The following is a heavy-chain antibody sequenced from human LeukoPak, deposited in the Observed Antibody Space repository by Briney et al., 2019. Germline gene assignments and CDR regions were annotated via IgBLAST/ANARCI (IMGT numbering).Heavy chain of an antibody. CDR2: IHPGDSDT. V-gene: IGHV5-51*01. CDR1: GNSFTNYW. Sequence: GEALKISCKGSGNSFTNYWIGWVRQMPGKGLEWMGIIHPGDSDTRYSPSFEGQVTISVDKSISTAYMQWSSLQASDTAMYYCARHNTEQGYSGYDSMDAWGQGTTVTVSS. CDR3: ARHNTEQGYSGYDSMDA. D-gene: IGHD5-12*01. J-gene: IGHJ6*02.